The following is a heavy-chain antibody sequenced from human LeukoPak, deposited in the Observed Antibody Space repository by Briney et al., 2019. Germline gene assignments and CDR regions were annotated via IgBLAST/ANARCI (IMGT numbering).Heavy chain of an antibody. CDR3: TRGFDISDY. J-gene: IGHJ4*02. D-gene: IGHD3-3*02. CDR2: ISSSGGKT. V-gene: IGHV3-48*04. Sequence: GGSLRLSCAVSGLTFSSYSMNWVRQAPGKGLEWVSYISSSGGKTYYADSVRGRFTISRDNAKNSLYLQMNTLRVEDTAMYYCTRGFDISDYWGQGTVVAVSS. CDR1: GLTFSSYS.